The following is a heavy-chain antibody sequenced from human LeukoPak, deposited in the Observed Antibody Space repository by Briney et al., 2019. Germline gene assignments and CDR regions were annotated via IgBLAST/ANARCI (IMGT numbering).Heavy chain of an antibody. D-gene: IGHD5-12*01. CDR2: ISSSSSTI. CDR1: GFTFSSYS. CDR3: ASPPLRGYSGYEDY. V-gene: IGHV3-48*01. Sequence: GGSLRLSCAASGFTFSSYSMNWVRQAPGKGLEWVSYISSSSSTIYYADSVKGRLTISRDNAKNSLYLQMNSLRAEDTAVYYCASPPLRGYSGYEDYWGQGTLVTVSS. J-gene: IGHJ4*02.